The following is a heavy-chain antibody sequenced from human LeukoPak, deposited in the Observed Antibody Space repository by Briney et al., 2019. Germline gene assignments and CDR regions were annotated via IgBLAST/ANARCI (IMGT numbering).Heavy chain of an antibody. J-gene: IGHJ2*01. CDR1: GGSFSGYY. D-gene: IGHD2-15*01. V-gene: IGHV4-34*01. Sequence: SETLSLTCAVYGGSFSGYYWSWIRQPPGKGLEWIGEINHSGSTNYNPSLKSRVTISVDTSKNQFSLKLSSVTAAHTAVYYCARGGRSLVAAQFDLWGRGTLVTVSS. CDR2: INHSGST. CDR3: ARGGRSLVAAQFDL.